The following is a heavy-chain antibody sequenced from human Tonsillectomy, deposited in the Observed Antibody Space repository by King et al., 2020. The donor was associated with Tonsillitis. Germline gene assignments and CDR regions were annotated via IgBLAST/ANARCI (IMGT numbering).Heavy chain of an antibody. J-gene: IGHJ3*02. V-gene: IGHV3-9*01. CDR1: GFTFDDYA. D-gene: IGHD2-2*01. CDR3: AKDIVRYCSSTSCSYAFDI. Sequence: VQLVESGGGLVQPGRSLRLSCAASGFTFDDYAMHWVRQAPGKGLEWVSGISWNSGSIGYADSVKGRFTISRDNAKNSLYLQMNSLRAEDTALYYCAKDIVRYCSSTSCSYAFDIWGQGTMVTVSS. CDR2: ISWNSGSI.